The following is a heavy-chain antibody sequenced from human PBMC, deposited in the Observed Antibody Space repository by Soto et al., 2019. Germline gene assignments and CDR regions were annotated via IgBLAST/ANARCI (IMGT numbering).Heavy chain of an antibody. CDR3: ARHESEYYDYVWGSYRYYFDY. CDR2: IYNSGRY. D-gene: IGHD3-16*02. J-gene: IGHJ4*02. V-gene: IGHV4-59*01. Sequence: SETLSLTCTVSGGFIGDWIRQSPDKGLEWIGYIYNSGRYNYNPSLESRLTISIDTSKNQFSLRLASVTAADTAVYYCARHESEYYDYVWGSYRYYFDYWGQRTLVTVS. CDR1: GGFIG.